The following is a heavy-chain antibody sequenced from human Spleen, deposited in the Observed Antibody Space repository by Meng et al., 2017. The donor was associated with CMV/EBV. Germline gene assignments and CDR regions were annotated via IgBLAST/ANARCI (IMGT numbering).Heavy chain of an antibody. V-gene: IGHV3-30*14. D-gene: IGHD3-16*01. J-gene: IGHJ4*01. CDR2: ISYDGSNK. CDR3: ASSMILDY. CDR1: GFTFSSYA. Sequence: GGSLRLSCAASGFTFSSYAMHWVRQAPGKGLEWVAVISYDGSNKYYADSVKGRFTISRDNSKNTLYLQMNSLRAEDTAIYYCASSMILDYWGHGALVTVSS.